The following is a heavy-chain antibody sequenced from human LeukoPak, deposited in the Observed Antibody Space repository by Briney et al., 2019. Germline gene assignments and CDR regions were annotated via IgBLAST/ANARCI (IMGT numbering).Heavy chain of an antibody. CDR1: GYSISSGYY. V-gene: IGHV4-61*01. D-gene: IGHD6-13*01. J-gene: IGHJ4*02. CDR3: ARVVEWGGSGYSSSWSARGYFDY. CDR2: IYYSGST. Sequence: SETLSLTCTVSGYSISSGYYWGWIRQPPGKGLEWIGYIYYSGSTNYNPSLKSRVTISVDTSKNQFSLKLSSVTAADTAVYYCARVVEWGGSGYSSSWSARGYFDYWGQGTLVTVSS.